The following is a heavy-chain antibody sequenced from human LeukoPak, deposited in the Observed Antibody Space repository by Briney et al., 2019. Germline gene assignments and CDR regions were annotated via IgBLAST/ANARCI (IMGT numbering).Heavy chain of an antibody. J-gene: IGHJ6*02. CDR2: VDPSYSYT. D-gene: IGHD5-12*01. Sequence: PGHSLNISCKGSGYSFTSYWISWVRQMPGKGLEWMGRVDPSYSYTNYSSSFQGHVTISADKSISTAYLQWSRLKASETAMYYCARHNGGYSDYYYGMDVWGQGTTVTVSS. V-gene: IGHV5-10-1*01. CDR1: GYSFTSYW. CDR3: ARHNGGYSDYYYGMDV.